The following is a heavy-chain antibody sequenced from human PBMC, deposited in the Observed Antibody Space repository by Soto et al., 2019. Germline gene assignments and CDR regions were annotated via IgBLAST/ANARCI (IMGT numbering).Heavy chain of an antibody. CDR1: GFTFSSYG. D-gene: IGHD6-13*01. V-gene: IGHV3-30*18. CDR2: ISYDGSNK. CDR3: AKPRAAAGTSYFDY. J-gene: IGHJ4*02. Sequence: PGGSLRLSCAASGFTFSSYGMHWVRQAPGKGLEWVAVISYDGSNKYYADSVKGRFTISRDNSKNTLYLQMNSLRAEDTAVYYCAKPRAAAGTSYFDYWGQGT.